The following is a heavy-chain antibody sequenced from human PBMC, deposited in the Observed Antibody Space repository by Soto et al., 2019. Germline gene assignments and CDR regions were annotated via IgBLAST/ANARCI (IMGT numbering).Heavy chain of an antibody. V-gene: IGHV3-48*02. Sequence: VESLRLSCVASGFSLANYPMNWVRQTPGKGLEWISYSSPRGDTIYYADSVEGRFTISRDNARNSLSLHMSSLRDEDSALYYCAKGPHTNVGWPYYFESWGQGVPVTVSS. CDR2: SSPRGDTI. CDR3: AKGPHTNVGWPYYFES. J-gene: IGHJ4*02. D-gene: IGHD6-19*01. CDR1: GFSLANYP.